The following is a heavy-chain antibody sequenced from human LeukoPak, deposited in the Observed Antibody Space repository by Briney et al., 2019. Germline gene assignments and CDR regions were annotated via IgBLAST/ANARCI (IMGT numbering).Heavy chain of an antibody. D-gene: IGHD1-26*01. CDR3: ANRGSYSDYFDY. J-gene: IGHJ4*02. CDR1: GFTFSSYA. CDR2: ISGSGGST. V-gene: IGHV3-23*01. Sequence: GGSLRLSCAASGFTFSSYAMSWVRQAPGKGLEWVSAISGSGGSTYYADSVKGRFTISRDNSKNTLYLQMNSLRAEDTAVYYCANRGSYSDYFDYWGQGTLVTVSS.